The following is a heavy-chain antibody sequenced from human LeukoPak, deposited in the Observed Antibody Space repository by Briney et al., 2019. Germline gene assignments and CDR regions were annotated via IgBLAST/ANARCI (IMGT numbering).Heavy chain of an antibody. V-gene: IGHV3-30*04. J-gene: IGHJ4*02. CDR3: AREARYSYGYVDY. CDR2: ITYDGSNK. D-gene: IGHD5-18*01. Sequence: GGSLRLSCAASGFTLSNYAMHWVRQAPGKGLEWVAIITYDGSNKDYADVVKGRFTISRDNSKNTLYLQMNSLRAEDTAVYYCAREARYSYGYVDYWGQGTLVTVSS. CDR1: GFTLSNYA.